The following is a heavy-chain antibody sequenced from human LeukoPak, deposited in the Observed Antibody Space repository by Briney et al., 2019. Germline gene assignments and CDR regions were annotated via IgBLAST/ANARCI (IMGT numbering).Heavy chain of an antibody. V-gene: IGHV3-15*01. Sequence: PGGSLRLSCAASGFTFSNAWMSWVRQAPGKGLEWGGRIKSKTGGGTTDYAAPVKGRFTISRDDSKNTLYLQMNSLKTEDTAVYYCTTDSPYFYSYYYMDVWGKGTTVTVSS. J-gene: IGHJ6*03. CDR3: TTDSPYFYSYYYMDV. CDR1: GFTFSNAW. CDR2: IKSKTGGGTT.